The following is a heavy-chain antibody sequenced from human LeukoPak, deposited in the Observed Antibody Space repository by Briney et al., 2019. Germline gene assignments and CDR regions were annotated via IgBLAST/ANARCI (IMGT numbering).Heavy chain of an antibody. CDR1: GGSISSYY. V-gene: IGHV4-4*07. CDR3: ARQGEYSSSWSWFDP. CDR2: IYTSGST. J-gene: IGHJ5*02. D-gene: IGHD6-13*01. Sequence: SETLSLTCTVSGGSISSYYWSWIRQPAGKGLEWIGRIYTSGSTNYNPSLKSRVTMSVDTSKNQFSLKLSSVTAADTAVYYCARQGEYSSSWSWFDPWGQGTLVTVSS.